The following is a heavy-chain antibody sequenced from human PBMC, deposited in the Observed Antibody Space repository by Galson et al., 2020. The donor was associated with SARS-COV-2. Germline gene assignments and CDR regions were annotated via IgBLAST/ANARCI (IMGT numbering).Heavy chain of an antibody. D-gene: IGHD6-13*01. CDR1: GYTFTGYY. CDR3: ASRSGAAGRIFEATYYYYYMDV. J-gene: IGHJ6*03. V-gene: IGHV1-2*02. Sequence: ASVKVSCKASGYTFTGYYMHWVRQAPGQGLEWMGWINPNSGGTNYAQKFQGRVTMTRDTSISTAYMELSRLRSDDTAVYYCASRSGAAGRIFEATYYYYYMDVWGKGTTVTVSS. CDR2: INPNSGGT.